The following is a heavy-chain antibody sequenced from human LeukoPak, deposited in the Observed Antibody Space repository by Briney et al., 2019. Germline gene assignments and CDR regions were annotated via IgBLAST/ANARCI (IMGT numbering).Heavy chain of an antibody. D-gene: IGHD5-24*01. V-gene: IGHV3-64*01. CDR3: ARSKRWLEHYWYFDL. CDR1: GCTFSNYP. J-gene: IGHJ2*01. CDR2: ISGNGGNT. Sequence: PGGSLRLSCSASGCTFSNYPMHWVRQAPGKGLEYVSGISGNGGNTYYANSVNGRFTISRDNSKHTLYLQMGSLRAEDMAVYYCARSKRWLEHYWYFDLWGRGTLVTVSS.